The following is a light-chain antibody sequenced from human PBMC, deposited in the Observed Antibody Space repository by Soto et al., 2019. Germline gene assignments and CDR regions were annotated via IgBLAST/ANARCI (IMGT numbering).Light chain of an antibody. CDR3: SSYTTIKTVV. V-gene: IGLV2-14*01. J-gene: IGLJ2*01. Sequence: QSALTQPASGSGSPGQSITISCPGTSSDIGTSKYVSWFQHHPGKDPKLIIFEVSNRPSGISDRFSGFKSANTAYLTISGVLPEDEADYHCSSYTTIKTVVFGGWTKLTFL. CDR2: EVS. CDR1: SSDIGTSKY.